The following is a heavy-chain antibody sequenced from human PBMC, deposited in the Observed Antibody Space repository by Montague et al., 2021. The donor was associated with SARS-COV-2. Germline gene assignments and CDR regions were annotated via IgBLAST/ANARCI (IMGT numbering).Heavy chain of an antibody. CDR1: GGSISSYY. CDR3: ASQEVDTAMDRNYYYYGMDV. J-gene: IGHJ6*02. CDR2: IYYSGST. D-gene: IGHD5-18*01. Sequence: SETLSLTCTVSGGSISSYYWSWIRQPPGKGLEWIGYIYYSGSTNYNPSLKSRVTISVDTSKNQFSLKLSSVTAAATAVYYCASQEVDTAMDRNYYYYGMDVWGQGTTVTVSS. V-gene: IGHV4-59*01.